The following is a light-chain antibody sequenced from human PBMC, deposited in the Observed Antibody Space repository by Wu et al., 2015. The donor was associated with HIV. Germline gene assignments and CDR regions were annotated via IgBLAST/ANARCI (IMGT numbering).Light chain of an antibody. Sequence: ENVLTQSPDTLSLSPGETVTLSCRASQSVTSNYLAWYQHKPGQAPRLLIYGASKRATDIPDRFSGSGSETDFTLTISRLEPEDFAVYYCQQYGNSPSTFGQGTKVEIK. V-gene: IGKV3-20*01. CDR2: GAS. J-gene: IGKJ1*01. CDR1: QSVTSNY. CDR3: QQYGNSPST.